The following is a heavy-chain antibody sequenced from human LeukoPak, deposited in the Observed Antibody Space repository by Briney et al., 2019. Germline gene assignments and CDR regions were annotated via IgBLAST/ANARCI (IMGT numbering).Heavy chain of an antibody. Sequence: GESLKISCKGSGYSFSRYCIGWVRQMPGKGLEWMGIIYPGDSDIRYSPSFQGQVTISADKSSSTAYLQWNSLQASDTAMYYCARREYTYGSPFDYWGQGTLVTVSS. CDR3: ARREYTYGSPFDY. J-gene: IGHJ4*02. CDR1: GYSFSRYC. V-gene: IGHV5-51*01. D-gene: IGHD5-18*01. CDR2: IYPGDSDI.